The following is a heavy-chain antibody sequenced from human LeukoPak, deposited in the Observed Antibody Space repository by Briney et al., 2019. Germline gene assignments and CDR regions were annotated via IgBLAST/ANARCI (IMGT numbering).Heavy chain of an antibody. CDR3: ARNYDNSGYTAFGY. J-gene: IGHJ4*02. CDR2: IYSSGST. V-gene: IGHV4-59*01. Sequence: SQTLSLTCTVSGGSISNYYWSWIRQSPGKGLEWIGHIYSSGSTNYNPSLKSRVTISIDTSKNQFSLKLGSVTAADTALYYCARNYDNSGYTAFGYWGRGTLVTVSS. CDR1: GGSISNYY. D-gene: IGHD3-22*01.